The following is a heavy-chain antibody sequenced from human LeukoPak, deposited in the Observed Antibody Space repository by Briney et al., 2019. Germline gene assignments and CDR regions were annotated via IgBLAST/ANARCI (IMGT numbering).Heavy chain of an antibody. CDR1: GYTFTGYY. CDR2: INPNSGGT. J-gene: IGHJ4*02. Sequence: ASVKVSCKASGYTFTGYYMHWVRQAPGQGLEWMGWINPNSGGTNYAQKFQGRVTMTRDTSISTAYMELSRLRSDDTAVYYCARGTYYYDSSGYYSSYFDYWGQGTLVTVSS. CDR3: ARGTYYYDSSGYYSSYFDY. D-gene: IGHD3-22*01. V-gene: IGHV1-2*02.